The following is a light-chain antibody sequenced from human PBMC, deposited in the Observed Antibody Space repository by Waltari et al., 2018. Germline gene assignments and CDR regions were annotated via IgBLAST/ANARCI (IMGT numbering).Light chain of an antibody. CDR2: QDT. J-gene: IGLJ3*02. Sequence: SYELTQPPSVSVSTGQTASITCSGDILGNKYASWYQQKPGQSPLLVIYQDTKRPSEIPERFSGSKSANAATLTITGTQAVDEADYYCQALGTGAWVFGGGTKLTVL. CDR1: ILGNKY. V-gene: IGLV3-1*01. CDR3: QALGTGAWV.